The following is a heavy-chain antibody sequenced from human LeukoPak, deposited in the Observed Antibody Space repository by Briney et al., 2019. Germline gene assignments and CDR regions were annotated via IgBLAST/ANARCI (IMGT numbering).Heavy chain of an antibody. CDR3: ATGTYGSGSYLFDY. J-gene: IGHJ4*02. CDR1: GGSISSSSYY. D-gene: IGHD3-10*01. CDR2: IYYTGST. V-gene: IGHV4-39*01. Sequence: PSETLSLTCTVSGGSISSSSYYWGWIRQPPGKGLEWIGSIYYTGSTYYNPSLKSRVTLSVDTSKNQFSLKLSSVTAADTAVFYCATGTYGSGSYLFDYWGQGTLVTVSS.